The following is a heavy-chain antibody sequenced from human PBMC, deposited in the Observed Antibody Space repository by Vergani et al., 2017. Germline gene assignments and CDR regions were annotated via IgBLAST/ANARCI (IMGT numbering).Heavy chain of an antibody. CDR1: GGTFGRYA. Sequence: QVQLVQSGAEVKKPGSSVKVSCKASGGTFGRYAISWVRQAPGQGLEWMGGIIPIFGTENYAQKFQGRVTLSADESTSTTYMELSRLRSEDTAVYYCARDPPPGYCLGGSCYLDNWGQGTLVTVSS. CDR3: ARDPPPGYCLGGSCYLDN. J-gene: IGHJ4*02. V-gene: IGHV1-69*01. CDR2: IIPIFGTE. D-gene: IGHD2-15*01.